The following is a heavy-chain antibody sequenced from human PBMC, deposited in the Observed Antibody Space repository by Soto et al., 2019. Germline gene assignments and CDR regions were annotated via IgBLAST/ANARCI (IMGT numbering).Heavy chain of an antibody. Sequence: ASVKVSCKASGGTFSSYAISWVRQAPGQGLEWMGGIIPIFGTANYAQKFQGRVTITADESTSTAYMELSSLRSEDTAVYYCARGEGGYCSSTSCYTRFDPWGQGTLVTVSS. CDR3: ARGEGGYCSSTSCYTRFDP. CDR2: IIPIFGTA. V-gene: IGHV1-69*13. D-gene: IGHD2-2*02. J-gene: IGHJ5*02. CDR1: GGTFSSYA.